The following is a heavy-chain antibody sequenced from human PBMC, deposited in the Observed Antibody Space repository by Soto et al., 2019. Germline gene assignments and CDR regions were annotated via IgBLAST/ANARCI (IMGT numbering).Heavy chain of an antibody. CDR3: AKDVRWGYY. CDR2: IYSSENT. Sequence: PSETLSLTCTVSGGSVSSNSYSWGWIRQSPGKGLEWIGTIYSSENTYYNPSLLSRVTISVDKSKNQFSLKLNSVTAADTDVYYCAKDVRWGYYWGQGTLVTVSS. V-gene: IGHV4-39*07. CDR1: GGSVSSNSYS. D-gene: IGHD2-21*01. J-gene: IGHJ4*02.